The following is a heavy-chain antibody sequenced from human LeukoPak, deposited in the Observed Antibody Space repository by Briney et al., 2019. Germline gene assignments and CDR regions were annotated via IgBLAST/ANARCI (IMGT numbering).Heavy chain of an antibody. D-gene: IGHD3-10*01. CDR3: ARDRGYYGSVKDY. J-gene: IGHJ4*02. V-gene: IGHV3-11*01. Sequence: AGGSLRLSCAASGFTFSDYYMSRIRQAPGKGLEWVSYISSSGSTIYYADSVKGRFTISRGNAKNSLYLQMNSLRAEDTAVYYCARDRGYYGSVKDYWGQGTLVTVSS. CDR1: GFTFSDYY. CDR2: ISSSGSTI.